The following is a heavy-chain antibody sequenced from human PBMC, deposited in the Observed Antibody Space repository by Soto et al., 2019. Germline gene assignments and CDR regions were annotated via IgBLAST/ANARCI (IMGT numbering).Heavy chain of an antibody. CDR1: GFTFSSYA. CDR2: ISGSGGST. D-gene: IGHD3-3*01. Sequence: EVQLLESGGGLVQPGGSLRLSCAASGFTFSSYAMSWVRQAPGKGLEWVSAISGSGGSTYYADSVKGRFTISRDNSKNTLYLQMNSLRAEDTAVYYCAKAGIFGVVIIGGFAGLHYYGMDVWGQGTTVTVSS. CDR3: AKAGIFGVVIIGGFAGLHYYGMDV. V-gene: IGHV3-23*01. J-gene: IGHJ6*02.